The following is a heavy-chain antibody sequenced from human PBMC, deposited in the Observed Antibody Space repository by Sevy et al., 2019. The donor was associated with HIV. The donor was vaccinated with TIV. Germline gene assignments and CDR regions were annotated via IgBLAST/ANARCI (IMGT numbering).Heavy chain of an antibody. J-gene: IGHJ3*02. V-gene: IGHV4-59*01. CDR1: GGSISSYY. CDR2: IYYSRST. Sequence: SETLSLTCTVSGGSISSYYWSWIRQPPGKGLEWIGYIYYSRSTNYNPSLKSRVTISVDTSKNQFSLKLSSVTAADTAVYYCARTHTVHAFDIWGQGTMVTVSS. CDR3: ARTHTVHAFDI. D-gene: IGHD2-8*02.